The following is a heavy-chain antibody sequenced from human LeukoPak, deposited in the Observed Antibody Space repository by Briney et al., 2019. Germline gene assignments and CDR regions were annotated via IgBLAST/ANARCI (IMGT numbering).Heavy chain of an antibody. J-gene: IGHJ5*02. CDR2: IYTSTSGST. CDR3: ARVVRYNWNDEGWFDP. Sequence: SETLSLTCTVSGGSISSYYWSWIRQPAGKGLEWVGRIYTSTSGSTNYNPSLKSRVTMSVDTSKNQLSLKLNSVTAADTAVYYCARVVRYNWNDEGWFDPWGQGTLVTVSS. CDR1: GGSISSYY. D-gene: IGHD1-20*01. V-gene: IGHV4-4*07.